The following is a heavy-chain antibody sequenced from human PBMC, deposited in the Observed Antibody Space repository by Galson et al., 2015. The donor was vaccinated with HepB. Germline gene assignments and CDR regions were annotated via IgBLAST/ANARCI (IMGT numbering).Heavy chain of an antibody. Sequence: SLRLSCAASGFTFSSYWMSWVRQAPGKGLEWVANIKQDGSEKYYVDSVKGRFTISRDNAKNSLYLQMNSLRAEDTSVYYCARDRQQRLVVGFDIWGQGTMVTVSS. V-gene: IGHV3-7*03. CDR1: GFTFSSYW. J-gene: IGHJ3*02. D-gene: IGHD6-13*01. CDR2: IKQDGSEK. CDR3: ARDRQQRLVVGFDI.